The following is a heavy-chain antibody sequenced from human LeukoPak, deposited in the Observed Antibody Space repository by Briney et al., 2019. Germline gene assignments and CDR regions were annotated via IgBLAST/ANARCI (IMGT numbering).Heavy chain of an antibody. Sequence: GGSLRLSCAASGFTFSSYSMNWVRQAPGKGLGWVSYITSTGSRIYYADSVKGRFTISRDNAKNSLYLQMNSLRDEDTAVYYCTRDPHALDYWGQGTLVTVSS. J-gene: IGHJ4*02. CDR1: GFTFSSYS. CDR2: ITSTGSRI. V-gene: IGHV3-48*02. CDR3: TRDPHALDY.